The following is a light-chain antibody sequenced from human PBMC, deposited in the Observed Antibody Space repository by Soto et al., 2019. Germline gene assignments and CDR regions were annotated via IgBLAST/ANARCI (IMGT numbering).Light chain of an antibody. CDR2: DAS. J-gene: IGKJ2*01. V-gene: IGKV3-20*01. CDR1: QSVTSNF. CDR3: QQYGSSPRT. Sequence: EIVLTQSPGTLSLSPGERATLSCRASQSVTSNFLAWYQQKPGQAPRLLIYDASSRATGIPDRFSGSGSGTDFTLTITTLGPEEFAVYYCQQYGSSPRTFGQGTKLEIK.